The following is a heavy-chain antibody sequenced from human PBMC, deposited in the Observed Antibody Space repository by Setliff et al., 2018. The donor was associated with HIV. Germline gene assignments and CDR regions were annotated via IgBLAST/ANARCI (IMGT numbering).Heavy chain of an antibody. V-gene: IGHV1-69*13. CDR2: IIPIFGAR. D-gene: IGHD6-6*01. CDR1: GDTFTYYA. J-gene: IGHJ6*02. CDR3: ARGPYSSSSYYYGMDV. Sequence: SVKVSCKASGDTFTYYAISWVRQAPGQGLEWMGGIIPIFGARDYAQKFQGRITITADESTSTAYMELSSLRSEDTAVYYCARGPYSSSSYYYGMDVWGQGTTVTVSS.